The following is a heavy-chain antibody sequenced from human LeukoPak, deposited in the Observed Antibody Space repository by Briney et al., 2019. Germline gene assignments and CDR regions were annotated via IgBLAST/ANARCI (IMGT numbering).Heavy chain of an antibody. CDR1: GGSISSSSYY. CDR2: IYYSGST. V-gene: IGHV4-39*01. Sequence: SETLSLTCTVSGGSISSSSYYWGWIRQPPGKGREWIGSIYYSGSTYYNPSLKSRVTISVDTSKNQFSLKLISVTAADRAVYYCARRNGNDAFDIWGQGTMVTVSS. D-gene: IGHD1-26*01. J-gene: IGHJ3*02. CDR3: ARRNGNDAFDI.